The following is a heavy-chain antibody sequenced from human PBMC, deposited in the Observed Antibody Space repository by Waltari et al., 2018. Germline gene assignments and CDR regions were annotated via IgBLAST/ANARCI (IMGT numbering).Heavy chain of an antibody. Sequence: QVQLVESGGGVVQPGRSLRLSCAASGFTFSSYGMHWVRQAPGTGLEWVAVISYDGSNKYYADSVKGRFTISRDNSKNTLYLQMNSLRAEDTAVYYCAKDMAHLWFGESTNSFDYWGQGTLVTVSS. J-gene: IGHJ4*02. CDR3: AKDMAHLWFGESTNSFDY. CDR2: ISYDGSNK. V-gene: IGHV3-30*18. CDR1: GFTFSSYG. D-gene: IGHD3-10*01.